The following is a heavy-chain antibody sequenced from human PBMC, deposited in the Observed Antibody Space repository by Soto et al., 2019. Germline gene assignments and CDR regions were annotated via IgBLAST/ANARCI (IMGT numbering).Heavy chain of an antibody. Sequence: PVVSLTLSSTSSVFIFINHVISLFLQVPVNWLEWVSFISACLNLIYYADSVRGRFTISRDNSKNMLYVQMNSVRAEDTAVYFCAKRQGIGAVDKNFEFWGQGARVTVSS. CDR1: VFIFINHV. V-gene: IGHV3-23*01. CDR2: ISACLNLI. D-gene: IGHD6-13*01. J-gene: IGHJ4*02. CDR3: AKRQGIGAVDKNFEF.